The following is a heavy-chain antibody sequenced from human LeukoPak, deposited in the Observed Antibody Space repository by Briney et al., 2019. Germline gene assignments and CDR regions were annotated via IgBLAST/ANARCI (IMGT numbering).Heavy chain of an antibody. D-gene: IGHD3-9*01. CDR1: GFTVSSNF. Sequence: GRSLRLSCAASGFTVSSNFMSWVRQAPGKGLEWVSVIYSGGSTYYADSVKGRFTISRDNSKNTLHLQMNSLRVEDTAVYYCALGLVTDYWGQGTLVTVSS. V-gene: IGHV3-66*01. J-gene: IGHJ4*02. CDR3: ALGLVTDY. CDR2: IYSGGST.